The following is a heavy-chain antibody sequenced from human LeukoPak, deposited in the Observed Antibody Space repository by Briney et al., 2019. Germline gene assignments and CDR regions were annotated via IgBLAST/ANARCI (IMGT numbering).Heavy chain of an antibody. CDR2: INPSGGST. Sequence: ASVKVSCKASGYTFISYYMHWVRQAPGQGLEWMGIINPSGGSTSYAQKFQGRVTMTRDMSTSTVYMELSSLRSEDTAVYYCARGSRMVRGVITGYYWGQGTLVTVSS. D-gene: IGHD3-10*01. V-gene: IGHV1-46*01. J-gene: IGHJ4*02. CDR1: GYTFISYY. CDR3: ARGSRMVRGVITGYY.